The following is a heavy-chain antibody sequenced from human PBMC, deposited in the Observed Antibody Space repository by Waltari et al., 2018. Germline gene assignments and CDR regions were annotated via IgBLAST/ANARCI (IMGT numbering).Heavy chain of an antibody. CDR1: GGSISSHY. V-gene: IGHV4-59*11. J-gene: IGHJ2*01. Sequence: QVQLQESGPGLVKPSETLSLTCTVSGGSISSHYWSWIRQPPGKGLEWIGYIYYSGSTNYNPSLKSRVTISVDTSKNQFSLKLSSVTAADTAVYYCARMGGDDWYFDLWGRGTLVTASS. CDR3: ARMGGDDWYFDL. CDR2: IYYSGST. D-gene: IGHD2-21*02.